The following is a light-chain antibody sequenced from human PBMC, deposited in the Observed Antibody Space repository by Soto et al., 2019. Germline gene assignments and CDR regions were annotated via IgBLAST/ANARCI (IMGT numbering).Light chain of an antibody. CDR3: QTWGTGVV. Sequence: QPVLTQSPPTSASLGASVKLTCTLSSGHSSYVIAWHQDQPEKGPRYLMKINSDGSHNKGDGIPDRFSGSSSGAERYLTISSLQSEDEADYYCQTWGTGVVFGGGTKLTVL. CDR2: INSDGSH. CDR1: SGHSSYV. J-gene: IGLJ2*01. V-gene: IGLV4-69*01.